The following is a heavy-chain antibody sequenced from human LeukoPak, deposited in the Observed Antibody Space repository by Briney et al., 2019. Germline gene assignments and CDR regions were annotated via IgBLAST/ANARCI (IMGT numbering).Heavy chain of an antibody. J-gene: IGHJ5*02. V-gene: IGHV3-7*01. CDR3: ARDAPPLFP. D-gene: IGHD3-10*01. CDR1: GFTFSSYA. Sequence: AGGSLRLSCAASGFTFSSYAMSWVRQAPGKGLEWVANIKQDGSEKYYVDSVKGRFTISRDNAKNSLYLQMNSLRAEDTAVYYCARDAPPLFPWGQGALVTVSS. CDR2: IKQDGSEK.